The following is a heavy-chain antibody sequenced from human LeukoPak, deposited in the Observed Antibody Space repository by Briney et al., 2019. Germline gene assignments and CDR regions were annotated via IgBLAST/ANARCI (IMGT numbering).Heavy chain of an antibody. Sequence: SETLALTCTVSGGSISSSSYYWGWIRQPPGKGLEWIGSIYYSGSTNYNPSLKSRVTISVDTSKNQFSLKLSSVTAADTAVYYCARSERYSDWFREFDYWGQGALVTVSS. CDR1: GGSISSSSYY. V-gene: IGHV4-39*07. J-gene: IGHJ4*02. CDR3: ARSERYSDWFREFDY. CDR2: IYYSGST. D-gene: IGHD3-9*01.